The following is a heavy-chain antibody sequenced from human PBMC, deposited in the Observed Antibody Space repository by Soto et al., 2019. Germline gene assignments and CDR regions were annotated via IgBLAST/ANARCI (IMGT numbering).Heavy chain of an antibody. Sequence: PSETLSLTCAVFCGSFSGYFWSWVRQPPGRGLDWIGEIDHSGSTNYNPSLKSRVTISVDTSKNQFSLKLSSVTAADTAVYYCARGRHFYGIDYWGQGAQVTVSS. CDR2: IDHSGST. CDR3: ARGRHFYGIDY. CDR1: CGSFSGYF. V-gene: IGHV4-34*01. D-gene: IGHD3-10*01. J-gene: IGHJ4*02.